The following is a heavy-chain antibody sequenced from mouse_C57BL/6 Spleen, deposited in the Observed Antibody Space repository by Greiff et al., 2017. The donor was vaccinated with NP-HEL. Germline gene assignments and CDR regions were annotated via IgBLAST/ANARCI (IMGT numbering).Heavy chain of an antibody. CDR1: GYSFTGYY. D-gene: IGHD2-4*01. J-gene: IGHJ4*01. Sequence: EVQLQQSGPELVKPGASVKISCKASGYSFTGYYMNWVKQSPEKSLEWIGEINPSTGGTTYNQKFKAKATLTVDKSSSTAYMQLKSLTSEDSAVYYCASMEDYGYYAMDYWGQGTSVTVSS. V-gene: IGHV1-42*01. CDR2: INPSTGGT. CDR3: ASMEDYGYYAMDY.